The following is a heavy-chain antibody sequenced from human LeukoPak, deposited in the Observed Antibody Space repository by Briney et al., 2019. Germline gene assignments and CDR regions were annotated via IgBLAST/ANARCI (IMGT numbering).Heavy chain of an antibody. J-gene: IGHJ6*04. Sequence: GESLKISCKGSGYSFTSYWIAWVRQMPGKGLEWMGIIYPGDSDTRYSLSFQGQVTMSADKSTSTAYLQWSSLRASDTAMYYCARSIVVDYYNMDVWGKGTTVTVSS. CDR3: ARSIVVDYYNMDV. D-gene: IGHD2-2*01. V-gene: IGHV5-51*01. CDR1: GYSFTSYW. CDR2: IYPGDSDT.